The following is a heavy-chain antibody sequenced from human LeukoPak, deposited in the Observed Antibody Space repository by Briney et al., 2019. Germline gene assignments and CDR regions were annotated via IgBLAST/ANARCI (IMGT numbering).Heavy chain of an antibody. V-gene: IGHV4-34*01. Sequence: SEPLPLTFAVCGGSFSCYYWSWIRPPPGKELEWIGEISHSGSTNYNQSLKRRFTISIDTSKNHLSLQLSSLTAADTAVYYCATRLGYQLLRWGQGTLVTLSS. CDR2: ISHSGST. D-gene: IGHD2-2*01. CDR1: GGSFSCYY. CDR3: ATRLGYQLLR. J-gene: IGHJ4*02.